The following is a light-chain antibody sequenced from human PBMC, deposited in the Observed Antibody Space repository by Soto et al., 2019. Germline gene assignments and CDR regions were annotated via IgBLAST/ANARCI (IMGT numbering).Light chain of an antibody. V-gene: IGKV3-15*01. CDR3: KQYKEWTPFT. CDR1: QSVNSN. Sequence: PATLSVSPGERATLPCRASQSVNSNLAWYEQKPGQAPRLLILGASTRATGIPARFSGSGSGTELTISISSLESEDFAVYYCKQYKEWTPFTFGQGTRLAIK. J-gene: IGKJ5*01. CDR2: GAS.